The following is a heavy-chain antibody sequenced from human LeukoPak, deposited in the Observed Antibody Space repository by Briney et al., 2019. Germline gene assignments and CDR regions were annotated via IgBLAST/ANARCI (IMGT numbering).Heavy chain of an antibody. Sequence: GGSLRLSCTASGFTFSNYAMSWVRQAPGKGLEWVGFIRSKAYGGTTEYAASVKGRFTISRDDSKSIAYLQMNSLKTEDTAVYYCTRIGGTYYYDSSGYYYPDYWGQGTLVTVSS. D-gene: IGHD3-22*01. CDR1: GFTFSNYA. J-gene: IGHJ4*02. CDR3: TRIGGTYYYDSSGYYYPDY. CDR2: IRSKAYGGTT. V-gene: IGHV3-49*04.